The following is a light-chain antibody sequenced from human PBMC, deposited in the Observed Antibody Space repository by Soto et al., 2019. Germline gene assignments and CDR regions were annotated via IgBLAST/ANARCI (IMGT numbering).Light chain of an antibody. CDR2: AAS. J-gene: IGKJ5*01. CDR3: QQLNSYPIT. V-gene: IGKV1-9*01. Sequence: DIQLTQSPSFLSASVGDRATITCRASQGLSSDLAWYQQKPGKAPKLLIYAASTLQSGVPSRFSGSGSGTEFTLTISSLQPEDFATYYCQQLNSYPITFGQGTRLEIK. CDR1: QGLSSD.